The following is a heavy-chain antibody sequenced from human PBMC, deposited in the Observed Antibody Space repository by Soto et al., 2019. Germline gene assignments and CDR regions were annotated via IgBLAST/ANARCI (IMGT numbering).Heavy chain of an antibody. Sequence: ASVKVSCKASGYTFTGYYMHWVRQAPGQGLEWMGWINPNSGGTNYARKFQGRVTMTRDTSISTAYMELSRLRSDDTAVYYCARVGGYSYVQGIDYWGQGTLVTVSS. CDR3: ARVGGYSYVQGIDY. CDR1: GYTFTGYY. J-gene: IGHJ4*02. V-gene: IGHV1-2*02. D-gene: IGHD5-18*01. CDR2: INPNSGGT.